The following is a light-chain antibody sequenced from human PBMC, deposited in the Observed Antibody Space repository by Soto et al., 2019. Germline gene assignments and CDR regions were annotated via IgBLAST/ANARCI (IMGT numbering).Light chain of an antibody. CDR3: NSYTTLSNRV. J-gene: IGLJ1*01. Sequence: QSVLTQPRSVSGSPGQSVTISCTGTSSDVGGYNYVSWYQHHPGKAPKLMIYDVDKRPSGVPGRFSGSKSGNTASLTISGLQAEDEANYYCNSYTTLSNRVFGTGTKVTVL. V-gene: IGLV2-11*01. CDR2: DVD. CDR1: SSDVGGYNY.